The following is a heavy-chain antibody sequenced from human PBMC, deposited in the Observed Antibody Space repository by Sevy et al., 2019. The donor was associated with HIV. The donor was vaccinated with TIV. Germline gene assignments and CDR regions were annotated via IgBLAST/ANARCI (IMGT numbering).Heavy chain of an antibody. CDR1: GLTFSNYV. J-gene: IGHJ3*02. D-gene: IGHD6-25*01. V-gene: IGHV3-23*01. Sequence: GSLRLSCAASGLTFSNYVMSWVRQAPGKGLEWLSVISGSSGTTYAAESVKGRFTISRDNSKNTLYLHMSSLGAEDTAVYYRARNLSPSGAFDIWGQGTRVTVSS. CDR2: ISGSSGTT. CDR3: ARNLSPSGAFDI.